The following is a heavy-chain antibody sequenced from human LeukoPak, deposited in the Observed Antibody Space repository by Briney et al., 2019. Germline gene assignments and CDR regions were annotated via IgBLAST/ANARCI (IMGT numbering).Heavy chain of an antibody. J-gene: IGHJ4*02. CDR2: INSDGSGT. CDR1: GFDFRIYW. CDR3: TRDAQTCHSSGCWKPSDF. Sequence: GGSLRLSCAASGFDFRIYWMHWVRQAPGKGLVWVSRINSDGSGTYADSVKGRFTISRDNANNMLYLQMNSLRADDTAVYYCTRDAQTCHSSGCWKPSDFWGQGALVTASS. D-gene: IGHD3-22*01. V-gene: IGHV3-74*01.